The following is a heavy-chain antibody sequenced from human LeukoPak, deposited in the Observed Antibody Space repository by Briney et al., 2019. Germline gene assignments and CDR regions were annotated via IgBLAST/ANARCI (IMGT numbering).Heavy chain of an antibody. CDR3: ARSQYYYDSSDYYHDAFDI. Sequence: GASVKVSCKASGYTFTSYGIIWVRQAPGQGLEWMGWISTYNNNTNYAQKVQGRVTMTTDTSTSTAYMELRSLRSDDTAVYYCARSQYYYDSSDYYHDAFDIWGQGTMVTVSS. D-gene: IGHD3-22*01. V-gene: IGHV1-18*01. CDR1: GYTFTSYG. J-gene: IGHJ3*02. CDR2: ISTYNNNT.